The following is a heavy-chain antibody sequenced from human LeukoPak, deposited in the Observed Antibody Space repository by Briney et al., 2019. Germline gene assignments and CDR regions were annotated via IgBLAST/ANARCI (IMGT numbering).Heavy chain of an antibody. D-gene: IGHD1-26*01. CDR2: ISSSGSII. V-gene: IGHV3-48*03. Sequence: PGWSLRLSCAASGFTFSSYEMNSVRQARGKRLAGVSYISSSGSIIFYADFVKGRFTISRDNAKNPLYLQMNSLRAEDTAVYYCARDPVGATTPDCWGQGALVTVSS. CDR3: ARDPVGATTPDC. J-gene: IGHJ4*02. CDR1: GFTFSSYE.